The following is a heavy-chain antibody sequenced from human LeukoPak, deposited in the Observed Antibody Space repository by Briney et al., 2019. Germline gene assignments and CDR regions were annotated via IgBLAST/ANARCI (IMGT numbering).Heavy chain of an antibody. V-gene: IGHV4-59*01. CDR1: GGSISSYY. Sequence: PSETLSLTCTVSGGSISSYYWSWIRQPPGKGLEWIGYIYYSGSTNYNPSLKSRVTISVDTPKNQFSLKLSSVTAAVTAVYYCARETEYYSPGNVAFDIWGQGTMVTVSS. CDR3: ARETEYYSPGNVAFDI. J-gene: IGHJ3*02. D-gene: IGHD3-10*01. CDR2: IYYSGST.